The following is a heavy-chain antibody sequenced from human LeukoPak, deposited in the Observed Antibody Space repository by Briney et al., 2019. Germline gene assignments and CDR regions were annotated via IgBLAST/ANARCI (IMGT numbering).Heavy chain of an antibody. CDR3: ARVGGYFDWLGDFDY. D-gene: IGHD3-9*01. V-gene: IGHV1-46*01. J-gene: IGHJ4*02. Sequence: ASVKVSCKASGYTFTSYYMHWVRQAPGQGLEWMGIINPSGGSTSYAQKFQGRVTMTRDTSTSTVYMELSSLRSEDTAVYYCARVGGYFDWLGDFDYWGQGTLVTVSS. CDR1: GYTFTSYY. CDR2: INPSGGST.